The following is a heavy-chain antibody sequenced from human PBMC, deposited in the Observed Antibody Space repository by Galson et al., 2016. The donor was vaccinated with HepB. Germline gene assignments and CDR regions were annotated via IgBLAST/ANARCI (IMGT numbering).Heavy chain of an antibody. D-gene: IGHD5-18*01. J-gene: IGHJ4*02. CDR2: IYDSGST. V-gene: IGHV4-59*11. Sequence: ETLSLTCTVSGGSISSHFCSWIRQPPGKGLEWIGHIYDSGSTNYNPFLQSRVTISVDTSKNQFSLKLSSVTAADTAVYFCARVRQRVKGYSYSPLFDYWGPGTLVTVSS. CDR1: GGSISSHF. CDR3: ARVRQRVKGYSYSPLFDY.